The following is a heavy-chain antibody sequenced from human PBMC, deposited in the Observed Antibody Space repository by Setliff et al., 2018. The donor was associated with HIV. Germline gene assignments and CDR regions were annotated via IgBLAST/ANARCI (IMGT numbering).Heavy chain of an antibody. CDR1: GYIFTGYY. CDR2: INPDNGRT. V-gene: IGHV1-2*02. Sequence: GASVKVSCKASGYIFTGYYMHWVRRAPGKGFEWMGWINPDNGRTQYGQKFQGRLTLTRETSIRTAYMDLSGLTFDDTAMYYCARDRRAGVYYYTAVWGTGTTVTVSS. D-gene: IGHD7-27*01. CDR3: ARDRRAGVYYYTAV. J-gene: IGHJ6*03.